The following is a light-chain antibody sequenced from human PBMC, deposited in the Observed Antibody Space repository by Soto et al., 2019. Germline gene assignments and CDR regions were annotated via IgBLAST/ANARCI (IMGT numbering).Light chain of an antibody. Sequence: DIQMTQSPSTLSASVGDRVTITCRASQSISSWLAWYQQKPGKAPKLLIYKAFSLESGVPSRFSGSGSGTEFNLTISSLQPDDFGTYYCQQYNSWWTFGQGTKVEIK. CDR2: KAF. V-gene: IGKV1-5*03. J-gene: IGKJ1*01. CDR3: QQYNSWWT. CDR1: QSISSW.